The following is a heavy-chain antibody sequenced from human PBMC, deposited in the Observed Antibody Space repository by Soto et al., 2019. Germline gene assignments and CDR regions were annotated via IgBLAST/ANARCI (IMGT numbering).Heavy chain of an antibody. V-gene: IGHV3-23*01. D-gene: IGHD1-26*01. CDR3: AKCWGVGETYYPADY. Sequence: PGGSLRLSCAASGFNFSSYAMRWVRQAPGKGLDWVSAISGSGFDTYYADSVKGRFTIFRDNFKNTLYLQMNSLRAEDTAIYYCAKCWGVGETYYPADYWGQGTLVTVSS. CDR2: ISGSGFDT. J-gene: IGHJ4*02. CDR1: GFNFSSYA.